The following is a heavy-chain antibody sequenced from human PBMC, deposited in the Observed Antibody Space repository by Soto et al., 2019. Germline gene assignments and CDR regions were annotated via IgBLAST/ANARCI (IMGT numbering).Heavy chain of an antibody. CDR1: GGSISSGDNY. J-gene: IGHJ6*03. V-gene: IGHV4-31*03. Sequence: QVQLQESGPGLAKPSQTLSLTCTVSGGSISSGDNYWSWIRQHPGKGLDWIAFIYYSGSTYYNPSLKSRVTISVDTSKNQFSLKLSSVTAADTAVYYCAIAPQLLFYYYYYMDVGGKGTTVTVSS. CDR3: AIAPQLLFYYYYYMDV. D-gene: IGHD2-2*01. CDR2: IYYSGST.